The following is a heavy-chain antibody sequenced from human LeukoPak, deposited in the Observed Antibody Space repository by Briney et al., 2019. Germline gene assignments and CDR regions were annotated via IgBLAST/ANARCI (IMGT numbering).Heavy chain of an antibody. J-gene: IGHJ4*02. D-gene: IGHD3-10*01. CDR2: IRSKANSYAT. V-gene: IGHV3-73*01. CDR3: TTKYTYGSGSYYKN. CDR1: GFTFSGSA. Sequence: GGSLRLSCAASGFTFSGSAMHWVRQASGKGLEWVGRIRSKANSYATAYAASVKGRFTISRDDSKNTAYLQMNSLKTEDTAVYYCTTKYTYGSGSYYKNWGQGTLVTVSS.